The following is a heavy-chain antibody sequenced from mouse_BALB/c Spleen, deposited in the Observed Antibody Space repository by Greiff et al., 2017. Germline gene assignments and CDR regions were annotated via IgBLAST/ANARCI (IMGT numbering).Heavy chain of an antibody. CDR1: GYTFTSYV. CDR3: ATGYFDY. CDR2: INPYNDGT. D-gene: IGHD4-1*01. Sequence: EVKLMESGPELVKPGASVKMSCKASGYTFTSYVMHWVKQKPGQGLEWIGYINPYNDGTKYNEKFKGKATLTSDKSSSTAYMELSSLTSEDSAVYYCATGYFDYWGQGTTLTVSS. J-gene: IGHJ2*01. V-gene: IGHV1-14*01.